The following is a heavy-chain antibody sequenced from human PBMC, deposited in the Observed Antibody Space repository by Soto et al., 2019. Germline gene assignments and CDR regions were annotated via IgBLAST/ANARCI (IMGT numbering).Heavy chain of an antibody. J-gene: IGHJ2*01. CDR1: GGSISGGVHS. CDR2: IFDSGST. V-gene: IGHV4-30-4*01. Sequence: QVQLQESGPGLVKPSETLSLTCTVSGGSISGGVHSWSWIRQPPGKGLEWIGHIFDSGSTYYNPSLKCRFTISVYTSKNQFSLRLSSVTAADTAVYYCAREIMPLTNDWYFDLWGRGTLVTVSS. D-gene: IGHD2-8*01. CDR3: AREIMPLTNDWYFDL.